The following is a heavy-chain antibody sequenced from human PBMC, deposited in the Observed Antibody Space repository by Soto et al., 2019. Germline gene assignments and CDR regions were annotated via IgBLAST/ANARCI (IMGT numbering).Heavy chain of an antibody. CDR2: SDWDDNT. CDR1: GFSLSTSGMR. V-gene: IGHV2-70*04. Sequence: SGPTLANPTQPLTLTCNFSGFSLSTSGMRVSWIRQPPEKALEWLARSDWDDNTLYSTSLKTRLTISKDNSKNQVVLTMTSMDAVDTAMYYCARSIVAAGNPWFDPWGQGTLVTVSS. J-gene: IGHJ5*02. D-gene: IGHD6-13*01. CDR3: ARSIVAAGNPWFDP.